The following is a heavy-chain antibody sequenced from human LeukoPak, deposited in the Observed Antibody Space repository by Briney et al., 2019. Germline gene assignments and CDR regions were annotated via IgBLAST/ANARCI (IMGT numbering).Heavy chain of an antibody. Sequence: GGSLRLSCAASGFTFSSYSMNWVRQAPGKGLEWVSSISSSSSYIYYADSVKGRFTISRDNAKNLLYLQMNSLRAEDTAVYYCAREFAIFGVVIPFDYWGQGTLVTVSS. CDR2: ISSSSSYI. CDR1: GFTFSSYS. J-gene: IGHJ4*02. CDR3: AREFAIFGVVIPFDY. V-gene: IGHV3-21*01. D-gene: IGHD3-3*01.